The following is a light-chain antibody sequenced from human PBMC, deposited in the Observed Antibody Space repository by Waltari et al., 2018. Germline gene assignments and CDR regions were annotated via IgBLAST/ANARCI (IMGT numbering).Light chain of an antibody. J-gene: IGLJ3*02. V-gene: IGLV2-14*01. CDR3: SSYASSITPNWV. CDR1: SRDIGGYHY. CDR2: DVN. Sequence: QSALTQPASVSGSPAQSITISCTGTSRDIGGYHYFSWYQQHPGKAPKLMIYDVNKRPSGVSNRFSGSKSGNTASLTISGLQAEDEADYYCSSYASSITPNWVFGGGTKLTVL.